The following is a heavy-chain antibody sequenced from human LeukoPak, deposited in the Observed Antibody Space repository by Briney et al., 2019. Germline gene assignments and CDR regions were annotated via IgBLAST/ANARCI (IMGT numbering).Heavy chain of an antibody. CDR1: GLTFSDHY. J-gene: IGHJ3*02. CDR3: AGSPALYGSDSYGRVGFDI. CDR2: TRNKANSYTT. D-gene: IGHD3-10*01. V-gene: IGHV3-72*01. Sequence: GGSLRLSCAASGLTFSDHYMDWVRQAPGKGLEWVGRTRNKANSYTTEYAASVKGRFTISRDDSKNSLYLQMNSLKTEDTAVYYCAGSPALYGSDSYGRVGFDIWGQGTMVTVSA.